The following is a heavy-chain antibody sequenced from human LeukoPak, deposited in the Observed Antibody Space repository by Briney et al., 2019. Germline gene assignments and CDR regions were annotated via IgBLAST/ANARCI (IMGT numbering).Heavy chain of an antibody. CDR2: IYYSGST. D-gene: IGHD4-11*01. V-gene: IGHV4-39*01. J-gene: IGHJ5*02. Sequence: SETLSLTCTVSGGSISSSGYYWGWIRQPPGKGLEWIGSIYYSGSTYYNPSLKSGVTISVDTSKNQFSLKLSSVTAADTALYYCAGHGDYSNYNWFDPWGQGTLVTVSS. CDR1: GGSISSSGYY. CDR3: AGHGDYSNYNWFDP.